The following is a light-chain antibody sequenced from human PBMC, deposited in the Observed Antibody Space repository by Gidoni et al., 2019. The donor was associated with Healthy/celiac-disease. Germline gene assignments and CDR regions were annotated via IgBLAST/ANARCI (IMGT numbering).Light chain of an antibody. J-gene: IGKJ1*01. CDR3: QPRSNWPPGRT. V-gene: IGKV3-11*01. CDR1: QSVSSY. CDR2: DAS. Sequence: DIVLTQSPATLSLSPGERATLSCRASQSVSSYLAWYQQKPGKAPRLLIYDASNRPTGIPARFSGSGSGTDFTLTISCLEPEDFAVYYCQPRSNWPPGRTFGQGTKVEIK.